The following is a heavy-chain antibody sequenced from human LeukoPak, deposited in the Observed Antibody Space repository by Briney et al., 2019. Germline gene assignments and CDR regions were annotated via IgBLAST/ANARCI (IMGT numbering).Heavy chain of an antibody. CDR3: ARTGSGDY. D-gene: IGHD3-10*01. J-gene: IGHJ4*02. V-gene: IGHV4-38-2*01. Sequence: PSETLSLTCAVSGYSSSSGYYWGWIRQPPGKGLEWIGSIYHSGSTYYNPSLKSRVTISVDTSKNQFSLKLSPVTAADTAVYYCARTGSGDYWGQGTLVTVSS. CDR1: GYSSSSGYY. CDR2: IYHSGST.